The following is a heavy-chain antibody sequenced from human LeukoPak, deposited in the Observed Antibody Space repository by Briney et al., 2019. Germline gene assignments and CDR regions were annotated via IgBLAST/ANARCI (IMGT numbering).Heavy chain of an antibody. V-gene: IGHV1-46*01. CDR3: ATSFRAVNWFDP. D-gene: IGHD3-10*01. J-gene: IGHJ5*02. CDR2: INPSGGST. CDR1: GYTFTRYY. Sequence: ASVKVSCRASGYTFTRYYMNWVRQPPAQGLEWMGIINPSGGSTNYAQKFQGRVTMTRDTSTSTIYMEVSSLRYEDTAVYYCATSFRAVNWFDPWGQGTLVTVSS.